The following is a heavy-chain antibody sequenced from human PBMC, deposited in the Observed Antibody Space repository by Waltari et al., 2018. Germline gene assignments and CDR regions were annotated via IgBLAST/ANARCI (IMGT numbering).Heavy chain of an antibody. CDR2: INHSGST. Sequence: QVQLQQWGAGLLKPSETLSLTCAVYGGSFSGYYWSWIRQPPGKGLEWIGEINHSGSTNYNPSLKSRVTISVDTSKNQFSLKLSSVTAADTAVYYCARGSRYSGSYRAWGQGTLVTVSS. J-gene: IGHJ5*02. CDR3: ARGSRYSGSYRA. CDR1: GGSFSGYY. D-gene: IGHD1-26*01. V-gene: IGHV4-34*01.